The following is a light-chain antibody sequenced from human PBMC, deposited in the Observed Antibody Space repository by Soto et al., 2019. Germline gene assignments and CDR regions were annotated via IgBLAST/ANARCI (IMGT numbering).Light chain of an antibody. J-gene: IGLJ1*01. CDR1: SSDVGSYNL. V-gene: IGLV2-23*02. CDR2: EVS. CDR3: CSYACRSTFYA. Sequence: QSALTQPASVSGSPGQSITISCTGTSSDVGSYNLVSWYQQHPGKAPKLMIYEVSKRPSGVSNRFSGSKSGNTASLTISGLQSEDEADYYCCSYACRSTFYAFGTGTKVT.